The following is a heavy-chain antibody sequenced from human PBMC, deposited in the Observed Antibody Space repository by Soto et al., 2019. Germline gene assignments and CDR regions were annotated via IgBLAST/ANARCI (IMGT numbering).Heavy chain of an antibody. J-gene: IGHJ6*02. CDR2: ISYDGTIT. D-gene: IGHD2-2*01. Sequence: LRLSCAASGFTISNYGMHWVRQAPGKGLEWVAVISYDGTITYYADSVKGRFTISRDNSKSTLYLQMNSLRTEDTAVYYCATTRVGPCSSSICFSGIFDGMDVWGQGTTVTVS. CDR1: GFTISNYG. CDR3: ATTRVGPCSSSICFSGIFDGMDV. V-gene: IGHV3-30-3*01.